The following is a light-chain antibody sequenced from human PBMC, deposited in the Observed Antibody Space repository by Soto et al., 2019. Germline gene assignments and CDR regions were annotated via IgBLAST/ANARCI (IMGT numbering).Light chain of an antibody. J-gene: IGLJ2*01. Sequence: QSVLTQPPSVSGSPGQSVTIPCTGTSSDVGSYNSVSWYQQSPGTAPKVVIYEVSNRPSGVPDRFSGSKSGNTASLTLSGLQAEDEADYYCSSYTSSRTFVFGGGTKLTVL. CDR3: SSYTSSRTFV. CDR2: EVS. V-gene: IGLV2-18*02. CDR1: SSDVGSYNS.